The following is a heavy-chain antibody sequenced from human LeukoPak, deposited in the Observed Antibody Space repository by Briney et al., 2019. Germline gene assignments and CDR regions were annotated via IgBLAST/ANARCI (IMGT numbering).Heavy chain of an antibody. J-gene: IGHJ4*02. CDR3: ARERGGSGNYSYFDF. CDR2: IFQSGST. Sequence: PSETLSLTGTVSGGSISSYYWSWIRQPPGKGLEWIGYIFQSGSTYYNPSLKSRVTVSVDRSRNQFSLKLTSVTAADTAVYYCARERGGSGNYSYFDFWGQGTLATVSS. D-gene: IGHD3-10*01. V-gene: IGHV4-59*12. CDR1: GGSISSYY.